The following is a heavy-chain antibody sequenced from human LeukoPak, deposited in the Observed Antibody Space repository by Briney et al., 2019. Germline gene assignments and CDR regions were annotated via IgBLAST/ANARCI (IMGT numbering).Heavy chain of an antibody. J-gene: IGHJ4*02. V-gene: IGHV1-24*01. CDR1: GYTLTELS. Sequence: ASVKVSCKVSGYTLTELSMHWVRQAPGKGLEWMGGFDPEDGETIYAQKFQGRVTITADESTSTAYMELSSLRSEDTAVYYCARVHLDSSGYYSTFDYWGQGTLVTVSS. CDR3: ARVHLDSSGYYSTFDY. CDR2: FDPEDGET. D-gene: IGHD3-22*01.